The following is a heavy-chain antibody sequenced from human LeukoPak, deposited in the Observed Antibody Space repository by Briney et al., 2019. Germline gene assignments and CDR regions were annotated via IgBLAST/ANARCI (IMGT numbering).Heavy chain of an antibody. CDR1: GGSLSSHY. J-gene: IGHJ4*02. V-gene: IGHV4-4*07. Sequence: SETLSLTCTVSGGSLSSHYWSWIRQSAGKGLEWIGRIYSSGSTNYNPSLKSRLTMSADTSKNQFSLRLSSVTAADTAVYYCAREWIGRTTFDYWGQGTLVTVSS. D-gene: IGHD5-12*01. CDR2: IYSSGST. CDR3: AREWIGRTTFDY.